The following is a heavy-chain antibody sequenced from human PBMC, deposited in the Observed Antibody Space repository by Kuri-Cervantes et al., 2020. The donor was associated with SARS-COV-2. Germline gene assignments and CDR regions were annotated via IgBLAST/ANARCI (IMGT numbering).Heavy chain of an antibody. D-gene: IGHD5-12*01. CDR2: ISVSANYP. V-gene: IGHV3-11*06. CDR3: ARAGSGYYAFDI. Sequence: GGSLRLSCAASGFSFSDYYTGWVRQAPGRGLEWVSYISVSANYPNYADSVKGRFTISRHNANKSLYLQLNSLRADDSAIYYCARAGSGYYAFDIWGQGTMVTVSS. J-gene: IGHJ3*02. CDR1: GFSFSDYY.